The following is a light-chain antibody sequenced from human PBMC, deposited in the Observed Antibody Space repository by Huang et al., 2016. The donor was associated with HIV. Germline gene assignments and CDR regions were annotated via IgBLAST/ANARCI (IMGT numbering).Light chain of an antibody. Sequence: IQMTQSPSSLSASVGDRVTITCRASQSIDGYLNWYQQKPGKAPKLLISSASTLHTGVPPRFSGRGSGTDYTLIIDNLQPDDFATYFCQQSYSTLITFGQGSRL. CDR3: QQSYSTLIT. J-gene: IGKJ5*01. V-gene: IGKV1-39*01. CDR1: QSIDGY. CDR2: SAS.